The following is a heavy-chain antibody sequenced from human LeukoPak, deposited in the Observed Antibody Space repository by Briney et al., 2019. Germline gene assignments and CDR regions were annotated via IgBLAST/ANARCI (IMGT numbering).Heavy chain of an antibody. CDR3: AREATIFGVVLHGMDV. V-gene: IGHV1-8*01. CDR2: MNPNSGNT. Sequence: ASVKVSCKASGYTFTSYDINWVRQATGQGLEWMGWMNPNSGNTGYAQKFQGRVTMTRNTSISTAYMELSSLRSEDTAVYYCAREATIFGVVLHGMDVWGQGTTATVSS. D-gene: IGHD3-3*01. J-gene: IGHJ6*02. CDR1: GYTFTSYD.